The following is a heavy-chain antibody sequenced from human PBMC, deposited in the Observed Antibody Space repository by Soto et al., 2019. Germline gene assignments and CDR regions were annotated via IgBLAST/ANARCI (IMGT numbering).Heavy chain of an antibody. CDR2: INPNNGGT. J-gene: IGHJ4*02. Sequence: QVHLVQSGAEVKKPGASVKVSCKASGYCFTGNSMHWVRQAPGQGLEWMGWINPNNGGTNYAQKFQGRATMTRDMSISTAYMDLSRRRSDDTAVYSCAMQRGGVAYWGQGPLVTVSS. CDR3: AMQRGGVAY. CDR1: GYCFTGNS. V-gene: IGHV1-2*02. D-gene: IGHD6-25*01.